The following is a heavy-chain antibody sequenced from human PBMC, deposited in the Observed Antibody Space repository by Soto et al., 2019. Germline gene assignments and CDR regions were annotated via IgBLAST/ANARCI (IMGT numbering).Heavy chain of an antibody. V-gene: IGHV3-48*01. CDR3: ARDGNYSNYASHFFYMDV. J-gene: IGHJ6*03. Sequence: EVQLVESGGGLVQPGGSLRLSCAASGVDFSTYSINWVRQAPGKGLEWVSYISRSSTTMYFADSLKGRFTISRDNAKNSVFLQMSSLRAEDTGVYYCARDGNYSNYASHFFYMDVWGKGTTVTVSS. D-gene: IGHD4-4*01. CDR2: ISRSSTTM. CDR1: GVDFSTYS.